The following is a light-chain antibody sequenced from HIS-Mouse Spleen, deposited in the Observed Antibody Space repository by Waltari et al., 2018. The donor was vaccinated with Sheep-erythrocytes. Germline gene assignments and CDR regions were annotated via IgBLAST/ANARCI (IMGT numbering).Light chain of an antibody. CDR2: DVS. CDR3: CSYAGSYNHV. V-gene: IGLV2-11*01. CDR1: STDVGGYNY. Sequence: QSALTQPRSVSGSPGQSVTLSCTGTSTDVGGYNYVSCYHQHPGKAPKLMIYDVSQRPSGVPDRFSGSKSGNTASLTISGLQAEDEADYYCCSYAGSYNHVFATGTKVTVL. J-gene: IGLJ1*01.